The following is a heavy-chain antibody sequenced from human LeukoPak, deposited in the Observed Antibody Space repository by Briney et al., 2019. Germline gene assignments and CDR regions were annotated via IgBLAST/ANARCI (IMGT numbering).Heavy chain of an antibody. CDR3: AREYDILGLGLHWFDP. CDR2: ISGSGVST. V-gene: IGHV3-23*01. Sequence: GGSLRLSCAGSGFTFSSYGMSWVRQTPGKGLEWVSAISGSGVSTYYVDSVKGRFTISRDNSKNTLVLQMNSLRAEDTAVYYCAREYDILGLGLHWFDPWGQGTLVTVSS. J-gene: IGHJ5*02. D-gene: IGHD3-9*01. CDR1: GFTFSSYG.